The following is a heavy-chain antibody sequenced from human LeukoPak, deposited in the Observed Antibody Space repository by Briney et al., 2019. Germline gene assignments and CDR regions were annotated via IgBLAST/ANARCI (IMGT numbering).Heavy chain of an antibody. CDR1: GFIFNNYG. CDR2: ISNDGGGT. D-gene: IGHD3-22*01. J-gene: IGHJ4*02. Sequence: QPGGSLRLSCAASGFIFNNYGLVWVRPAPGKGLEWVSAISNDGGGTTYADFVKGRFSVSRDNSKNTLFLQMNSLRAEDTALYYCAKGSSGYFFDLWGQGTLVTVSS. V-gene: IGHV3-23*01. CDR3: AKGSSGYFFDL.